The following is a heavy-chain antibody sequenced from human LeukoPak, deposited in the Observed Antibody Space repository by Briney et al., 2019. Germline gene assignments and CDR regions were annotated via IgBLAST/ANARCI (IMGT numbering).Heavy chain of an antibody. Sequence: GGSLRLSCAASGFTVSSNYMSWVRQAPGKGLEWGSVIYSGGSTYYADSVKGRFTISRDNSKNTLYLQMDSLRAEDTAVYYCARVPPALSGWEIYFDYWGQGTLVTVSS. V-gene: IGHV3-53*01. CDR2: IYSGGST. CDR1: GFTVSSNY. CDR3: ARVPPALSGWEIYFDY. D-gene: IGHD6-19*01. J-gene: IGHJ4*02.